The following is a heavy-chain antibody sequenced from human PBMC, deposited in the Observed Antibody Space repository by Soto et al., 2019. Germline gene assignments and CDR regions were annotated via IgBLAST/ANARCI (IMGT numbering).Heavy chain of an antibody. J-gene: IGHJ5*02. CDR3: ASGRTSLFCSRNKCSGNWFDP. Sequence: SETLSLTCAVSGGFLGIGDASWSWIRQPPGRGLEWIGHIYHGGTTCYNPSLKSRVAISEDRSKNQFSLKLSSVTNADTAAYYCASGRTSLFCSRNKCSGNWFDPWGQGTLVTVSS. CDR2: IYHGGTT. CDR1: GGFLGIGDAS. V-gene: IGHV4-30-2*01. D-gene: IGHD2-2*01.